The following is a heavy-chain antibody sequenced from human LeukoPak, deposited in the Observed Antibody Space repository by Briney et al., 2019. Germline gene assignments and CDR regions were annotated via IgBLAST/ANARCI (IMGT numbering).Heavy chain of an antibody. V-gene: IGHV4-4*09. Sequence: EPSETLSLTCTVSGGSISAYYWSWIRQPPGKGLEWIGFISGSGSSNYNPSLKSRVTMSLDTSKNQFSLRLSSMTAADTAVYYFAGDKNNIKWSFYWGQGTLVTVSS. J-gene: IGHJ4*02. CDR2: ISGSGSS. D-gene: IGHD2-15*01. CDR3: AGDKNNIKWSFY. CDR1: GGSISAYY.